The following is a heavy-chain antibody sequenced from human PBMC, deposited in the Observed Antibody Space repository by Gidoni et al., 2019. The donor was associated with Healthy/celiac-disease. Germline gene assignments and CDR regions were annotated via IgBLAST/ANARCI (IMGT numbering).Heavy chain of an antibody. CDR2: ISSSSSYT. CDR1: GFTFSDYY. D-gene: IGHD3-16*02. J-gene: IGHJ3*02. V-gene: IGHV3-11*06. CDR3: ARQRLGELSLLDAFDI. Sequence: QVQLVESGGGLVKPGGSLRLSCAASGFTFSDYYMSWIRQAPGKGLEWVSYISSSSSYTNYADSVKGRFTISRDNAKNSLYLQMNSLRAEDTAVYYCARQRLGELSLLDAFDIWGQGTMVTVSS.